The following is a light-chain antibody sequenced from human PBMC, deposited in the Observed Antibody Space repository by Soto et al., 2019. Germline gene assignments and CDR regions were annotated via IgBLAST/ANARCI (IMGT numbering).Light chain of an antibody. V-gene: IGLV1-40*01. Sequence: QAVVTQPPSVSGAPGQRVTISCTGSSSNIGAGYDVHWYQQLPGTAPKLLIYGNSNRPSGVPDRFSGSKSGTSASLAITGLQAEDEADYYCQSYDSSLRGQGVFGGGTQLTVL. CDR1: SSNIGAGYD. CDR3: QSYDSSLRGQGV. CDR2: GNS. J-gene: IGLJ3*02.